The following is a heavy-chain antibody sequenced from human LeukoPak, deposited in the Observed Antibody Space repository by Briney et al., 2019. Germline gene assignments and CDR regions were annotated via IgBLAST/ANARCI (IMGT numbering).Heavy chain of an antibody. CDR1: GFTFCNSP. CDR3: AKAGSIRFDY. CDR2: ISGSGGNT. D-gene: IGHD1-26*01. V-gene: IGHV3-23*01. J-gene: IGHJ4*02. Sequence: GGSLRLSCAPPGFTFCNSPMSWVRQAPGKGLEWVSGISGSGGNTCYADSVKGRFTISRDNSKNTLYLQMNSLRAEDTSVYYCAKAGSIRFDYWGQGTLVTVSS.